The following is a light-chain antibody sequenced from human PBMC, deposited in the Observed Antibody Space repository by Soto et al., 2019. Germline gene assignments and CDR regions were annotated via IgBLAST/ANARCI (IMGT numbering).Light chain of an antibody. CDR2: LGS. Sequence: EIVMTQSPLSLTVTPGEPASISCRSSQRLLHSNGNTFLDWYLQKPGQSPQLLIYLGSNRASGVPDRVSGRVAGTDFTLKISRVEAEDVGVYYCMQALETPYTFGQGTKLEIK. J-gene: IGKJ2*01. CDR1: QRLLHSNGNTF. V-gene: IGKV2-28*01. CDR3: MQALETPYT.